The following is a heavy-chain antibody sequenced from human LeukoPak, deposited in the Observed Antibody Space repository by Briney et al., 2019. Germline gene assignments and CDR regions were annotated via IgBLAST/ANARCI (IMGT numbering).Heavy chain of an antibody. D-gene: IGHD4-17*01. CDR2: ISYDGSNK. CDR1: GFTFSSYA. V-gene: IGHV3-30-3*01. CDR3: ARDPQPDYGDYDGSLGYYFDY. J-gene: IGHJ4*02. Sequence: GGSLRLSCAASGFTFSSYAMHWVRQAPGKGLEWVAVISYDGSNKYYADSVKGRFTISRDNSKNTLYLQMNSLRAEDTAVYYCARDPQPDYGDYDGSLGYYFDYWGQGTLVTVSS.